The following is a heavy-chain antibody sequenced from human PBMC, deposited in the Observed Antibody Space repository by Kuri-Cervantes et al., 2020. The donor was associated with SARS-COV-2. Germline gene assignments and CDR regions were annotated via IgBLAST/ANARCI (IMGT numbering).Heavy chain of an antibody. V-gene: IGHV3-30-3*01. CDR3: SRDVGMATNRGLDY. J-gene: IGHJ4*02. Sequence: GESLKISCAASGFTLSSYAMHWVRQAPGKGLEWVAVISYDGSNKHYADSVRGRFTISRDNSKNTLYLQMNSLRAEDTAVYYCSRDVGMATNRGLDYWGQGTLVTVSS. D-gene: IGHD5-24*01. CDR2: ISYDGSNK. CDR1: GFTLSSYA.